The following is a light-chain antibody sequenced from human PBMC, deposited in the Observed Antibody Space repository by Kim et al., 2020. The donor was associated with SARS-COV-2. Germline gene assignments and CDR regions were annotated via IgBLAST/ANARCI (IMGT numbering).Light chain of an antibody. V-gene: IGKV1-5*03. J-gene: IGKJ1*01. CDR1: QNISNW. CDR2: MAS. Sequence: ASVGDRVSITCRASQNISNWLAWYQQKPGKAPNLLIYMASTLQSGVPTRFSGSGSVTEFTLTISSLQPDDFASYYCQQYDGNSRTFGQGTKVDIK. CDR3: QQYDGNSRT.